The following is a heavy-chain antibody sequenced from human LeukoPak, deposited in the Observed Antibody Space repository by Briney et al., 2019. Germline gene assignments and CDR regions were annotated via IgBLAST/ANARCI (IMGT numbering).Heavy chain of an antibody. CDR1: GFTFSSYS. J-gene: IGHJ4*02. CDR3: ARDRTPDSYDSSGYHGF. D-gene: IGHD3-22*01. V-gene: IGHV3-48*04. Sequence: GGSLRLACAASGFTFSSYSMTWVRQAPGKGLEWVAYISGRSGTIYYADSVKGRFTISRDNAKNSLYLQMNSLRAEDTAVYFCARDRTPDSYDSSGYHGFWGQGTLVTVSS. CDR2: ISGRSGTI.